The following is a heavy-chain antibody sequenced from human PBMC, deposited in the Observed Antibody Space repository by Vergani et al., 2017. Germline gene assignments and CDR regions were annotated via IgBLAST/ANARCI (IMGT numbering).Heavy chain of an antibody. V-gene: IGHV4-59*01. CDR2: IYYSGST. J-gene: IGHJ4*02. Sequence: QLQLQESGPGLVKPSETLSLTCTVSGGSISSYYWSWIRQPPGKGLEWIGYIYYSGSTNYNPSLKSRVTISVDTSKNQFSLKLSSVTAADTAVYYCARLPYGYYFDYWGQGTLVTVSS. D-gene: IGHD4-17*01. CDR3: ARLPYGYYFDY. CDR1: GGSISSYY.